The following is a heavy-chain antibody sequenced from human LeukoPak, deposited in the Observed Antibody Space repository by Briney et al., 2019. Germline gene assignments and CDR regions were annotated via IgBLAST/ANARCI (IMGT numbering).Heavy chain of an antibody. CDR1: GFTFNNYA. J-gene: IGHJ4*02. D-gene: IGHD3-10*01. V-gene: IGHV3-23*01. CDR3: AGGGDGGPGKPPQYFDN. CDR2: ISGSGGST. Sequence: GGSLRLSCAASGFTFNNYAVTWVRQAPGMGLEWVSAISGSGGSTYYAHSVKGRFTISRDNSKNTLYLQMNSLRAEDTAIYYCAGGGDGGPGKPPQYFDNWGQGILVTVSP.